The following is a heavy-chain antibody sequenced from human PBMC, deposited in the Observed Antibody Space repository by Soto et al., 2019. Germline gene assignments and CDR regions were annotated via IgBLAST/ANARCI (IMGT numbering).Heavy chain of an antibody. V-gene: IGHV4-34*01. CDR3: PIAPNSPMVRGVIMGWFDP. D-gene: IGHD3-10*01. J-gene: IGHJ5*02. Sequence: ETFARSCTVYGGSFSCYYWSWIRQPPGKGMEWIGAINHRASTHYTPSLKSRVTIAVATPKTQFTMKLTSVTAADQAVYYCPIAPNSPMVRGVIMGWFDPWFQGTVVTVS. CDR2: INHRAST. CDR1: GGSFSCYY.